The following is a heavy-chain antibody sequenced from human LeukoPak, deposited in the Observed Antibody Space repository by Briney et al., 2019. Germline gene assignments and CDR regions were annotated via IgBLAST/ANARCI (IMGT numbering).Heavy chain of an antibody. V-gene: IGHV1-2*02. D-gene: IGHD3-10*01. CDR1: GYTFTGSGWY. J-gene: IGHJ4*02. CDR3: ARDGPAQMVDFDY. CDR2: LHPNNGAT. Sequence: ATVKVSCKASGYTFTGSGWYLYWLRQAPGQGLECVGWLHPNNGATGYAQKFQGRVAMTTDTSISTAYMELSRLRPDDTAIYYCARDGPAQMVDFDYWGQGTLVTVSS.